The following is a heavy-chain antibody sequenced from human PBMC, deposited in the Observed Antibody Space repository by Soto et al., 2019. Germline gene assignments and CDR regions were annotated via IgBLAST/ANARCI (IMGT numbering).Heavy chain of an antibody. Sequence: QVQLVQSGAEVKKPGSSVKVSCKASGGTFSSYTISWVRQAPGQGLEWMGRIIPILGIANYAQKFQGRATITADKSTSTAYMELSSLRSEDTAVYYCARGPMVDGWFDPWGQGTLVTVSS. V-gene: IGHV1-69*02. CDR1: GGTFSSYT. CDR3: ARGPMVDGWFDP. J-gene: IGHJ5*02. D-gene: IGHD3-10*01. CDR2: IIPILGIA.